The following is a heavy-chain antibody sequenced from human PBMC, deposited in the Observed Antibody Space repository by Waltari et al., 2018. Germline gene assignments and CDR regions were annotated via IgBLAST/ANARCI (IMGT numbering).Heavy chain of an antibody. V-gene: IGHV3-74*01. CDR2: ITSDGSDV. D-gene: IGHD3-10*01. CDR1: GFPFSDHW. J-gene: IGHJ5*02. CDR3: ARDRGTATPLDP. Sequence: EVQLLEAGGDLVQPGGSLSLSCPASGFPFSDHWMHWVRQAPGKGLVWVARITSDGSDVAYADAVKGRFTVSRDIAKNTVYLRMNGVRAEDTAVYYCARDRGTATPLDPWGQGTVVTVSS.